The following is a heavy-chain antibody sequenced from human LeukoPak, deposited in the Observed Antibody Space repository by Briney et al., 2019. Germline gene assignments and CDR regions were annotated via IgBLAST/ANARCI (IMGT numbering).Heavy chain of an antibody. CDR1: GFTFSDYY. CDR3: ARDSRMVAHFVDY. V-gene: IGHV3-11*04. CDR2: ISSSGSTI. D-gene: IGHD4/OR15-4a*01. J-gene: IGHJ4*02. Sequence: GGSLRLSRAASGFTFSDYYMSWIRQAPGKGLEWVSYISSSGSTIYYADSVKGRFTISRDNAKNSLYLQMKSLRAEDTAVYYCARDSRMVAHFVDYWGQGTLVTVSS.